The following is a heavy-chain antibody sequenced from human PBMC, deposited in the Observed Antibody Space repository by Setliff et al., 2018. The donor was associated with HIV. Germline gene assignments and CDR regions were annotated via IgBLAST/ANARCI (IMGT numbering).Heavy chain of an antibody. V-gene: IGHV4-39*07. D-gene: IGHD3-3*01. CDR3: ARGGGFWSGQLDY. CDR2: INQSGIS. CDR1: GDSISSSAYY. J-gene: IGHJ4*02. Sequence: SETLSLTCTVSGDSISSSAYYWGWIRQPPGKGLEWIGEINQSGISNFNPSLKSRVTMPIDTPKNQFSLKLSSVTAADTAVYFCARGGGFWSGQLDYWGQGTLVTVSS.